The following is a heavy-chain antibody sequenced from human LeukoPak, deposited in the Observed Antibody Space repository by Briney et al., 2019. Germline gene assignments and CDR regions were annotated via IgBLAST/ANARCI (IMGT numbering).Heavy chain of an antibody. J-gene: IGHJ6*02. CDR1: GYTFTSYG. CDR2: ISAYNGNT. CDR3: ARDERFFWSGYYKYYYYYGMDV. V-gene: IGHV1-18*01. D-gene: IGHD3-3*01. Sequence: GASVKVSCKASGYTFTSYGISWVRQAPGQGLEWMGWISAYNGNTNYAQKLQGRVTMTTDTSTSTAYMELRSLRSDDTAVYYCARDERFFWSGYYKYYYYYGMDVWGQGTTVTVSS.